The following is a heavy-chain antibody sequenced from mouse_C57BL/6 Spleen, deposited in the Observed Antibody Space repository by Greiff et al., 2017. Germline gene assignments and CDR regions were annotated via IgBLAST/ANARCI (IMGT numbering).Heavy chain of an antibody. CDR1: GFTFSSYA. J-gene: IGHJ1*03. CDR3: TREGITTVTFDV. V-gene: IGHV5-9-1*02. CDR2: ISSGGDYI. Sequence: EVKLVESGEGLVKPGGSLKLSCAASGFTFSSYAMSWVRQTPEKRLEWVAYISSGGDYIYYADTVKGRFTISRDNARNTLYLQMSSLKSEDTAMYYCTREGITTVTFDVWGTGTTVTVSS. D-gene: IGHD1-1*01.